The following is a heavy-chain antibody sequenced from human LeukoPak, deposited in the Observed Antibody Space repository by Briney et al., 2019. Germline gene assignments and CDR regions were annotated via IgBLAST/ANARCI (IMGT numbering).Heavy chain of an antibody. CDR3: ARHGLLRYVDD. CDR1: GFTFSSYE. J-gene: IGHJ4*02. Sequence: GGSLRLSCAASGFTFSSYEMNWVRQAPGKGLEWVSYISSSGSTIYYADSVKGRFTISRDNAKNSLYLQMNSLRAEDTAVYYCARHGLLRYVDDWGQGSLVTVSS. V-gene: IGHV3-48*03. CDR2: ISSSGSTI. D-gene: IGHD3-9*01.